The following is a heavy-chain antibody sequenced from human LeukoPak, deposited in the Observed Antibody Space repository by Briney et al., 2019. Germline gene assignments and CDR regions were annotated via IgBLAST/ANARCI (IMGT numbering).Heavy chain of an antibody. D-gene: IGHD4-17*01. V-gene: IGHV1-2*02. CDR1: GYTFTDYY. CDR3: ARDYGDYGVWD. Sequence: GASVKVSCKASGYTFTDYYMYWVRQAPGQGLEWMGRIYPNSGGTNYAQKCQGRVTMTRDTSISTAFMELSRLRSDDTAIYYCARDYGDYGVWDWGQGTLVTVSS. CDR2: IYPNSGGT. J-gene: IGHJ4*02.